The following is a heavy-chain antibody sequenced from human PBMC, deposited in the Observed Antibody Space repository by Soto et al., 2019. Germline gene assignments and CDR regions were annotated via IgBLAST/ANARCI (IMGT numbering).Heavy chain of an antibody. CDR1: GYTFTSYG. CDR2: ISAYNGNT. CDR3: ARGGKYCNNGVCSFSGMEV. D-gene: IGHD2-8*01. J-gene: IGHJ6*02. Sequence: ASAKASSKASGYTFTSYGISWVRQAPGQRLEWMGWISAYNGNTNYAQKLQGRVTMTTDTSTSTAYMELRSLRSDDTAVYYCARGGKYCNNGVCSFSGMEVWGQRTTVTVSS. V-gene: IGHV1-18*01.